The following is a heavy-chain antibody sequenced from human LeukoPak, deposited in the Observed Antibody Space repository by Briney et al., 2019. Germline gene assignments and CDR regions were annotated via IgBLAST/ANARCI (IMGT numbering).Heavy chain of an antibody. CDR3: AREQVFNY. J-gene: IGHJ4*02. Sequence: GGSLRLSCAASGFTFSNYWMHWVRQVPGKGLVWVSHINSDGRIINYADSVKGRFTISRDNAKNTLYLQMNSLRAEDTAVYYCAREQVFNYWGQGTLVTVSS. CDR2: INSDGRII. CDR1: GFTFSNYW. V-gene: IGHV3-74*01.